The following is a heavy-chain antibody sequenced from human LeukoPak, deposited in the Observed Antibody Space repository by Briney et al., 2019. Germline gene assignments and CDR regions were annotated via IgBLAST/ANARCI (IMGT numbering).Heavy chain of an antibody. J-gene: IGHJ4*02. V-gene: IGHV3-48*01. CDR1: GFTFSSYS. CDR3: ARGQTADDY. Sequence: GGSLRLSCAASGFTFSSYSMNWVRQAPGKGLEWVSYISSSSSTIYYADSVKGRFTISRDNAKNSLYLQMNSLRAEDTAVYYCARGQTADDYWGQGTLVTVSS. CDR2: ISSSSSTI.